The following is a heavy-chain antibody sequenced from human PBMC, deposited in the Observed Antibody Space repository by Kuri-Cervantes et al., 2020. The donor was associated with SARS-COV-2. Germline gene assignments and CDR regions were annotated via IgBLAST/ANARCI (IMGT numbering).Heavy chain of an antibody. J-gene: IGHJ1*01. CDR2: IKSRVDGGTT. CDR3: TSTHYYDNSRNIQND. V-gene: IGHV3-15*01. D-gene: IGHD3-22*01. CDR1: GDIFTDAW. Sequence: GESLKISCAASGDIFTDAWMSWVRQAPGKGLEWVGRIKSRVDGGTTDFAAHTEGRFHITKDDSSNMVYLQMNSLTTEDTAVYFGTSTHYYDNSRNIQNDWGQGALVTVSS.